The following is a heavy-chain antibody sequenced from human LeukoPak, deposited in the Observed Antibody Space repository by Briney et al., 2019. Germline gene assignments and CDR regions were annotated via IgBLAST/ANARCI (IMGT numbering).Heavy chain of an antibody. Sequence: ASVKVSCKASGYTFTSYDINWERQATGQGLEWMGWMNPNSGNTGYAQKFQGRVTMTRNTSISTAYMELSSLTSEDTAVYYCARGSALSDYSSPGVDYWGQGTLVTVSS. CDR3: ARGSALSDYSSPGVDY. J-gene: IGHJ4*02. CDR2: MNPNSGNT. D-gene: IGHD4-11*01. V-gene: IGHV1-8*01. CDR1: GYTFTSYD.